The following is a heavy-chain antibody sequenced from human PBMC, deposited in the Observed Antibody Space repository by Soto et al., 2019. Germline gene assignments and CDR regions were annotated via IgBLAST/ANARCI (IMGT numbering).Heavy chain of an antibody. D-gene: IGHD5-12*01. CDR3: ARTEAIVATIDYYYYYGMDV. CDR2: IWYDGSNK. CDR1: GFTFSSYG. J-gene: IGHJ6*02. Sequence: QVQLVESGGGVVQPGRSLRLSCAASGFTFSSYGMHWVRQAPGKGLEWVAVIWYDGSNKYYADPVKGRFTISRDNSKNTLYLQMNSLRAEDTAVYYCARTEAIVATIDYYYYYGMDVWGQGTTVTVSS. V-gene: IGHV3-33*01.